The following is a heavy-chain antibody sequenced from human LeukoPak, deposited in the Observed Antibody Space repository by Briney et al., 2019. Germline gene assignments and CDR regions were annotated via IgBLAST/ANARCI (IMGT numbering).Heavy chain of an antibody. Sequence: ASVKVSCKASGYTFITYYMHWVRQAPGQGLEWMGIINPIGGSTSYAQKFQGRVTMTGDTSTSTVYMELSSLRSEDTAVYYCARSRLLLDYWGQGTLVTVSP. V-gene: IGHV1-46*01. D-gene: IGHD2-21*02. CDR2: INPIGGST. J-gene: IGHJ4*02. CDR3: ARSRLLLDY. CDR1: GYTFITYY.